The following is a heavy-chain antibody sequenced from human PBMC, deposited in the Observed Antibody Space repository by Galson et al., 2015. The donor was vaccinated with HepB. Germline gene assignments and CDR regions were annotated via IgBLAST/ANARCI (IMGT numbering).Heavy chain of an antibody. Sequence: SLRLSCAASGFTFNNYAMRWVRQGPGKGLEWVSDITGSGRDTFYTDSVKGRLTVSRDNSMNTLNLQMNGLRADDTAVYYCARRHYDILTGHLHYFDYWGQGALVTVSS. D-gene: IGHD3-9*01. J-gene: IGHJ4*02. CDR3: ARRHYDILTGHLHYFDY. CDR2: ITGSGRDT. V-gene: IGHV3-23*01. CDR1: GFTFNNYA.